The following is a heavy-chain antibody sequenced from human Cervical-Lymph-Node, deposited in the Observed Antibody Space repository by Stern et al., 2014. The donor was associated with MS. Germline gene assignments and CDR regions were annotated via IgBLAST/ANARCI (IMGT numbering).Heavy chain of an antibody. V-gene: IGHV4-4*07. CDR2: MSNSGTT. J-gene: IGHJ4*02. Sequence: QVQLQESGPGRVQPSETLSLTCTVSGASMKNFYWNWIRQPPEQGLEWNCHMSNSGTTYYDPSLKSRVTMSMDASKQQFSLRLTSVTAVDTAVYFCARGRHTAMVTSGRYFDLWGQGTLVTVSS. D-gene: IGHD5-18*01. CDR3: ARGRHTAMVTSGRYFDL. CDR1: GASMKNFY.